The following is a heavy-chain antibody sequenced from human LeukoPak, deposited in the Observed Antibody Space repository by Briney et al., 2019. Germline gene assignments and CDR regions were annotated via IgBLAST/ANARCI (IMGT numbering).Heavy chain of an antibody. V-gene: IGHV3-53*01. CDR2: IYSGGNT. J-gene: IGHJ4*02. D-gene: IGHD4-17*01. CDR3: ARRAGEYSHPYNY. Sequence: GGSLRLSCTVSGFPVSINSMSWVRQAPGKGLEWVSFIYSGGNTHYSDSVKGRFTISRDSSKNTLYLQMNSLRAEDTAVYYCARRAGEYSHPYNYWGQGTLVTVSS. CDR1: GFPVSINS.